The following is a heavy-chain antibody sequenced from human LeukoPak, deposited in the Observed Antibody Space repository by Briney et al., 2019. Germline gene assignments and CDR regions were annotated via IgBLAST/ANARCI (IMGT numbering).Heavy chain of an antibody. CDR2: IIPIFGTA. J-gene: IGHJ4*02. CDR1: GGTFSSYA. Sequence: GASVRVSCKASGGTFSSYAISWVRQAPGQGLEWMGGIIPIFGTANYAQKFQGRVTITADKSTSTAYMELSSPRSEDTAVYYCAGGYCSSTSCYVSDYWGQGTLVTVSS. D-gene: IGHD2-2*01. CDR3: AGGYCSSTSCYVSDY. V-gene: IGHV1-69*06.